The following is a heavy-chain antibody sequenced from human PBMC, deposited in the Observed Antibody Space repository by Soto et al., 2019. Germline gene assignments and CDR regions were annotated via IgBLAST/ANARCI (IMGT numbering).Heavy chain of an antibody. CDR2: IYPGDSDT. CDR3: ARQRLWGASGYYYFEN. J-gene: IGHJ4*02. D-gene: IGHD3-22*01. CDR1: GHIFSNYW. Sequence: GESLKISCKGSGHIFSNYWIGWVRQMPGKGLEWMGIIYPGDSDTRYSPSFQGQVTITVDKSINTAYLQWSRLKASDTAIYYCARQRLWGASGYYYFENWGQGTLVTVSS. V-gene: IGHV5-51*01.